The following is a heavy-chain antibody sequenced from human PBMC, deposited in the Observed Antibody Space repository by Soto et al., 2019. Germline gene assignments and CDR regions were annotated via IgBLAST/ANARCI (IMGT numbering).Heavy chain of an antibody. CDR3: EKEWGGHYGDYHYGMDV. J-gene: IGHJ6*02. Sequence: QVQLVESGGGVVQPGRSLRLSCAASGFTFSSYGMHWVRQAPGKGLEWVAVISYDGSNKYYADSVKGRFTIYRDNSNNTLHLQINSLRAEETAVYYCEKEWGGHYGDYHYGMDVWGQGTTVTVSS. D-gene: IGHD4-17*01. V-gene: IGHV3-30*18. CDR2: ISYDGSNK. CDR1: GFTFSSYG.